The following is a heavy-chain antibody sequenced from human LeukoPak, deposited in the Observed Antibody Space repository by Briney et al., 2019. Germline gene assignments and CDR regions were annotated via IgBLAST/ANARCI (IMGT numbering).Heavy chain of an antibody. CDR1: GGSFSGYY. CDR3: ARGGGSRSWSPRYWFDP. J-gene: IGHJ5*02. Sequence: SETLSLTCAVYGGSFSGYYWSWIRQPPGKGLEWIGEINHSGSTNYNPSLKSRVTISVDTSKNQFSLKLSSVTAADTAVYYCARGGGSRSWSPRYWFDPWGQGTLVTVSS. CDR2: INHSGST. D-gene: IGHD6-13*01. V-gene: IGHV4-34*01.